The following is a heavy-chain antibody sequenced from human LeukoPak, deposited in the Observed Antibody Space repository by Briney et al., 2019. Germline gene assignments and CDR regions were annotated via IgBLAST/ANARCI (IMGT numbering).Heavy chain of an antibody. J-gene: IGHJ6*04. D-gene: IGHD6-13*01. Sequence: PGGSLRLSCAASGFTFSSYWMSWVRQAPGKGREWVANIKQDGSEKYYVDSGKGRFTISRDNDKNSLYLQMNSLRAEDTAVYYCARDGAAAGTRYYYGMDVWGKGTTVTVSS. CDR2: IKQDGSEK. V-gene: IGHV3-7*03. CDR1: GFTFSSYW. CDR3: ARDGAAAGTRYYYGMDV.